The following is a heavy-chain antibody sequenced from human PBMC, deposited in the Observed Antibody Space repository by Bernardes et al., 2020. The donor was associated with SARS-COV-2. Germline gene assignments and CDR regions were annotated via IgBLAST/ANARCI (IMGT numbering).Heavy chain of an antibody. J-gene: IGHJ5*02. CDR3: ARGYCSGGACYGFSFDP. V-gene: IGHV3-74*01. Sequence: SLRLSCAASGFTFSSYWMHWVRQVPGKGLVWVSRINTDGTSTSYADSVKGRFTISRDNAKNTVYLQMNSLRAEDTALYYCARGYCSGGACYGFSFDPWGQGTLVTVSS. CDR2: INTDGTST. D-gene: IGHD2-15*01. CDR1: GFTFSSYW.